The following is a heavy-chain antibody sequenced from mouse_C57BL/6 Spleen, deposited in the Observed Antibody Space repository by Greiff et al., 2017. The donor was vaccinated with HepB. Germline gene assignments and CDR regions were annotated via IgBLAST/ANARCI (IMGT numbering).Heavy chain of an antibody. CDR2: IYPRSGNT. CDR1: GYTFTSYG. J-gene: IGHJ3*01. Sequence: VQLQQSGAELARPGASVKLSCKASGYTFTSYGISWVKQRTGQGLEWIGEIYPRSGNTYYNEKFKGKATLTADKSSSTAYMELRSLTSEDYAVCFCARGGNSNYGAYWGQGTLVTVSA. D-gene: IGHD2-5*01. V-gene: IGHV1-81*01. CDR3: ARGGNSNYGAY.